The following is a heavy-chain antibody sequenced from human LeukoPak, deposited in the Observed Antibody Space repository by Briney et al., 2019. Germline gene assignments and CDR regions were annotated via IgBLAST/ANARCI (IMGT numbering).Heavy chain of an antibody. Sequence: RPSETLSLTCTVSSGSVRSGDFYWTWIRQPPGKGLEWIGSIYYSRSTYYNPSLKSRVTVSIDTSSNHFSLQLRSVTAADTAVYYCARDLGLDGGPWGPGTLVIVSS. CDR3: ARDLGLDGGP. CDR2: IYYSRST. J-gene: IGHJ5*02. V-gene: IGHV4-30-4*01. CDR1: SGSVRSGDFY. D-gene: IGHD6-19*01.